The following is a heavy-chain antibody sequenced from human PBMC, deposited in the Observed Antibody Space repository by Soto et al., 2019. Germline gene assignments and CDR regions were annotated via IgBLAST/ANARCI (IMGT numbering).Heavy chain of an antibody. V-gene: IGHV3-48*01. D-gene: IGHD5-12*01. J-gene: IGHJ4*02. CDR1: GFTFNSYA. CDR2: LSGGSSAI. Sequence: PGGSLRLFCAASGFTFNSYAMNWVRQAPGKSLEWVSYLSGGSSAIYYTDSVKGRFTISRDNAKNSLFPQMNTLRAEDTAVYYCARDGWYSGYEGGSDYWGQGTLVTVSS. CDR3: ARDGWYSGYEGGSDY.